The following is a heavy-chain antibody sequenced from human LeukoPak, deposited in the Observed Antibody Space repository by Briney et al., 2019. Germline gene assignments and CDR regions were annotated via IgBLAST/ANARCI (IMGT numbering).Heavy chain of an antibody. Sequence: PGGSLRLSCAASGLTFSSDWMSWVRQAPGKGLEWVANIKQDGSEKYYVDSVKGRFTISRDNAKNSLYLQMNSLRAEDTAVYYCARGVRLTIVVVPAAGWNYWGQGTLVTVSS. J-gene: IGHJ4*02. CDR3: ARGVRLTIVVVPAAGWNY. D-gene: IGHD2-2*01. V-gene: IGHV3-7*01. CDR1: GLTFSSDW. CDR2: IKQDGSEK.